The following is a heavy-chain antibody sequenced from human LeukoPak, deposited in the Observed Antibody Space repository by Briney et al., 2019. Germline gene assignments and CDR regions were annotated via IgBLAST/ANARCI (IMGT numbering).Heavy chain of an antibody. V-gene: IGHV3-66*01. CDR2: IYSGVGT. Sequence: EGSLRLSCAASGFTVSSNYMSWVRQAPGKGLEWVSVIYSGVGTYYADSVKGRFTISRDNSKNTLYLQMNSLRAEDTAVYYCARDLVAVAPLVFGGQGTLVTVSS. CDR1: GFTVSSNY. D-gene: IGHD6-19*01. J-gene: IGHJ4*02. CDR3: ARDLVAVAPLVF.